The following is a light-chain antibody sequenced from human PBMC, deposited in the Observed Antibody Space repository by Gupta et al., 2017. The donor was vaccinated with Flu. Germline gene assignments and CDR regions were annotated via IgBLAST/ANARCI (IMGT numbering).Light chain of an antibody. V-gene: IGLV1-40*01. Sequence: QSVLTQPPSVSGAPGQRGTMSCTGSSSNIGAGYDVNWYQQFPGAAPKLLIYGNNNRPSGVPDRFSGSKSGTAASLAITGLQAEDDADYFCQSYDSSLKTVFGGGTKVTV. CDR1: SSNIGAGYD. CDR3: QSYDSSLKTV. J-gene: IGLJ2*01. CDR2: GNN.